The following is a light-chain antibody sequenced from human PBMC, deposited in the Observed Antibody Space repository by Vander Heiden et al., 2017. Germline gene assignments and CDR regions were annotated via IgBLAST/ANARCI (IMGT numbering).Light chain of an antibody. Sequence: DIVMTQSPLSLPVTPGEPASISCRSSQSLLHSNGYNYLDWYLQKPGQSPQLLIYLGSNRASGVPDRFSGSGSGTDFTLKISRVEAEDVGVYYCMQALQIMYTFGQGTKVEIK. CDR3: MQALQIMYT. CDR2: LGS. J-gene: IGKJ2*01. V-gene: IGKV2-28*01. CDR1: QSLLHSNGYNY.